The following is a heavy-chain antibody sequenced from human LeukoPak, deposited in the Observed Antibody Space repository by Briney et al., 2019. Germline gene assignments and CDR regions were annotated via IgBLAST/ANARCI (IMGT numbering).Heavy chain of an antibody. J-gene: IGHJ4*02. CDR3: AKSVGDFDWFGFDC. D-gene: IGHD3-9*01. Sequence: PGGSLRLSCAASGFTFSSYGMHWVRQAPGKGLEWVAVLSYDGRNKYYTDSVKGRFTISRDNSKNTLYLQMNSLRAEDTAVYYCAKSVGDFDWFGFDCWGQGTLVTVSS. CDR2: LSYDGRNK. V-gene: IGHV3-30*18. CDR1: GFTFSSYG.